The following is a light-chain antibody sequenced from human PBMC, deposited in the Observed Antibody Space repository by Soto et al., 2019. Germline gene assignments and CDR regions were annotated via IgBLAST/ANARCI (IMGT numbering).Light chain of an antibody. CDR1: QSVSSGH. CDR2: GVS. Sequence: ENVLTQSPGTLSLSPGGRATLSCRASQSVSSGHLAWYQQKPGQAPRLLIYGVSSRATGIPDRFSGSGSGTDFALTISRLEPEDFAVYYCQQRSNWPLRNTFGQGTKLEIK. V-gene: IGKV3D-20*02. J-gene: IGKJ2*01. CDR3: QQRSNWPLRNT.